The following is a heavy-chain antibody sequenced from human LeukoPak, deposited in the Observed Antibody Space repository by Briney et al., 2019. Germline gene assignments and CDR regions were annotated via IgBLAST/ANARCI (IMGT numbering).Heavy chain of an antibody. D-gene: IGHD4-11*01. Sequence: GGSLRLSCLTSGSTLSTNAMSWVRQAPGKGLEWVSSISAGATATYYADSAKGRFTISRDNSENTLYLQMNSLRADDTALYYCAKGGTTAWTAVDYWGQGTLVTVSS. V-gene: IGHV3-23*01. CDR3: AKGGTTAWTAVDY. J-gene: IGHJ4*02. CDR1: GSTLSTNA. CDR2: ISAGATAT.